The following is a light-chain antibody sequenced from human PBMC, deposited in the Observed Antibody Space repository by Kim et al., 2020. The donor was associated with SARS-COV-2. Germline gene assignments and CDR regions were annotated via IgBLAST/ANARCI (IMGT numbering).Light chain of an antibody. CDR1: QSVSSN. V-gene: IGKV3-15*01. J-gene: IGKJ1*01. Sequence: EIVMTQSPATLSVSPGERATLSCRASQSVSSNLAWYQQKPGQAPRLLIYGAPTRATGIPARFSGSGSGTEFTVTISSLQSEDFAVYYCKKYNNWPSWTFGKGTKVNIK. CDR3: KKYNNWPSWT. CDR2: GAP.